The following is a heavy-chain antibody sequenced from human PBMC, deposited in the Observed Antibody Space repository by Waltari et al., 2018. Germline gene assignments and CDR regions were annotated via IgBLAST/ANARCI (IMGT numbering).Heavy chain of an antibody. Sequence: EVQLVESGGGLVQPGGSLRLSCAASGFPFSSYEMNWVRQAPGMGLEWISYIDSRRSLIYYADSVKGRFTVSRDNAKNSLYLQMNSLRAEDTAVYYCAREFRGDTYGSDAFDIWGQGTMVTVSS. V-gene: IGHV3-48*03. D-gene: IGHD5-18*01. CDR3: AREFRGDTYGSDAFDI. J-gene: IGHJ3*02. CDR2: IDSRRSLI. CDR1: GFPFSSYE.